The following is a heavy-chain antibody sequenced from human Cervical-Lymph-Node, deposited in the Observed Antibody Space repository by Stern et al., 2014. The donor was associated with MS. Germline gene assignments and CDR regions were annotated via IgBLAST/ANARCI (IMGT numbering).Heavy chain of an antibody. J-gene: IGHJ5*02. CDR1: GASITSYY. CDR3: ARATDL. Sequence: QVQLQESGPGLLRPSETLSLTCTVSGASITSYYWSWIRQPPGKGLEWIGYIYYRGNTNYNASLKGRVAISIGTSKTQFSLRLSSVTAADTAVYYWARATDLWGQGTLVTVSS. CDR2: IYYRGNT. V-gene: IGHV4-59*01.